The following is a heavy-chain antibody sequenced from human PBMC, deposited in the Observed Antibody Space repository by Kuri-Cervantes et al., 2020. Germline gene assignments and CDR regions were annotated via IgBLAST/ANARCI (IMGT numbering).Heavy chain of an antibody. V-gene: IGHV3-30*18. CDR3: AKESGYSYGYYYYYYGMDV. J-gene: IGHJ6*02. CDR2: ISYDGSNK. CDR1: GFTFRSYG. D-gene: IGHD5-18*01. Sequence: GGSLRLSCAASGFTFRSYGMHWVRQAPGKGLEWVAVISYDGSNKYYADSVKGRFTISRDNAKNSLYLQMNSLRAEDTALYYCAKESGYSYGYYYYYYGMDVWGQGTTVTVSS.